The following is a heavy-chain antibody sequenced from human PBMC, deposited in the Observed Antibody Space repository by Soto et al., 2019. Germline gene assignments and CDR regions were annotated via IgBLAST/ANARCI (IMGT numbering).Heavy chain of an antibody. D-gene: IGHD5-12*01. CDR2: ISGGGGTT. J-gene: IGHJ4*01. Sequence: EVQLLESGGGLVQPGGSLRLSCAASGFTFSSYAMSWVRQAPGKGLKWVSVISGGGGTTYYADSVKGRFTISRDNSEKRMYLKMTGMRAEDTVIYYWAKDRASRDGYPSGGFDYWGQGTLVTVSS. CDR3: AKDRASRDGYPSGGFDY. V-gene: IGHV3-23*01. CDR1: GFTFSSYA.